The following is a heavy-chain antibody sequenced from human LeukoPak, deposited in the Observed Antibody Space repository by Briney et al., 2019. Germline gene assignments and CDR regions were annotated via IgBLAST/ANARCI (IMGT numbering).Heavy chain of an antibody. D-gene: IGHD6-19*01. Sequence: PSESLSLTCAVYGGSFSGYYWSWIRQPPGKGLEWIGEINHSGSTDYNPSLKSRVTISVDTSKNQFSLKLSSVTAADTAVYYCARGLPVAGTDYYYYMDVWGKGTTVTVSS. CDR1: GGSFSGYY. V-gene: IGHV4-34*01. CDR2: INHSGST. CDR3: ARGLPVAGTDYYYYMDV. J-gene: IGHJ6*03.